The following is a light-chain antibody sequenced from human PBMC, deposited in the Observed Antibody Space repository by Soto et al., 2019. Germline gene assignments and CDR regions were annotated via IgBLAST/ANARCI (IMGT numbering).Light chain of an antibody. V-gene: IGKV3-15*01. CDR3: QEYNTWPWT. Sequence: EIVLKQSPGTLSLSPGERATLSCRASQSVSSNYLAWYQQKLGQAPRVLIYGASTRATGIPARFTGSGSGTEFILTITSLQSEDSAVYYCQEYNTWPWTFGQGTKVDIK. CDR2: GAS. CDR1: QSVSSN. J-gene: IGKJ1*01.